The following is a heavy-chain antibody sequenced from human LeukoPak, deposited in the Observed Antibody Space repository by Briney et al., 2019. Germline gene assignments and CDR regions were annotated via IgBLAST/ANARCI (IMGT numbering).Heavy chain of an antibody. J-gene: IGHJ3*02. V-gene: IGHV4-59*01. CDR2: IYYSGST. CDR1: GGSISSYY. Sequence: SETLPLTCTVSGGSISSYYWSWIRQPPGKGLEWIGYIYYSGSTNYNPSHKSRVTISVDTSKNQFSLKLSSVTAADTAVYYCARGYSYGPIAFDIWGQGTMVTVSS. CDR3: ARGYSYGPIAFDI. D-gene: IGHD5-18*01.